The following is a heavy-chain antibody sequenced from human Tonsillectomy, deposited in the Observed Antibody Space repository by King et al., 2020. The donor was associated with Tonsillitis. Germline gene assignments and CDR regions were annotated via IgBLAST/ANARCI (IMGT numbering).Heavy chain of an antibody. V-gene: IGHV3-53*01. CDR2: IYSDDSGGTT. CDR3: AADPTGEDYSNNSGY. Sequence: VQLVESGGGLIQPGGSLRLSCAASGFTVSSNYMSWVRQAPGKGLEWVSIIYSDDSGGTTYYADSVKGRFNISRDNSKNTLYLQMTILRAEDTAVYYCAADPTGEDYSNNSGYWGQGTLVTVSS. CDR1: GFTVSSNY. J-gene: IGHJ4*02. D-gene: IGHD4-11*01.